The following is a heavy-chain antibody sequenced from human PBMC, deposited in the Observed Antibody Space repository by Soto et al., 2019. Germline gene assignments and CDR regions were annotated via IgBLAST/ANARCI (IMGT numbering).Heavy chain of an antibody. J-gene: IGHJ6*02. Sequence: ASVKVSCKASGYTFTNYEINWVRQATGQGLEWMGWMNPNSGNRAYAQKFQGRVTMTRNTSISTAYMELSSLRSEETAVYYCARGQSEYSNLGYGMDVWGQGTTVTVSS. CDR3: ARGQSEYSNLGYGMDV. V-gene: IGHV1-8*01. CDR1: GYTFTNYE. D-gene: IGHD4-4*01. CDR2: MNPNSGNR.